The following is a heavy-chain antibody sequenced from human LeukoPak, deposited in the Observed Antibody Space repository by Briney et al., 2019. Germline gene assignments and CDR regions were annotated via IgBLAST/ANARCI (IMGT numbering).Heavy chain of an antibody. CDR3: ARGRFSSSWWVGVYYYYGLDV. Sequence: ASVKVSCKASGYTFTSYDINWVRQAPGQGLEWMGWMNPNSGNTGYAQKFQGRVTMTRNTSISTAYMELSSLISEDTAVYYCARGRFSSSWWVGVYYYYGLDVWGQGTTVTVSS. CDR2: MNPNSGNT. V-gene: IGHV1-8*01. CDR1: GYTFTSYD. J-gene: IGHJ6*02. D-gene: IGHD6-13*01.